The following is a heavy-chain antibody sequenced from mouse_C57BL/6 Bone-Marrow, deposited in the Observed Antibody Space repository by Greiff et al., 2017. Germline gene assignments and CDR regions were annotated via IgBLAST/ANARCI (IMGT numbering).Heavy chain of an antibody. J-gene: IGHJ3*01. CDR2: IDPENGDT. D-gene: IGHD2-10*02. V-gene: IGHV14-4*01. Sequence: EVQLQQPGAELVRPGASVKLSCTASGFNFPDDCMHWVKQRPEQGLEWIGWIDPENGDTEYDSKFQGKATITADTSSNTAYLQLSSLTSEDTAVYYGTNDLVWRRRFAYWGQGTLVTVSA. CDR1: GFNFPDDC. CDR3: TNDLVWRRRFAY.